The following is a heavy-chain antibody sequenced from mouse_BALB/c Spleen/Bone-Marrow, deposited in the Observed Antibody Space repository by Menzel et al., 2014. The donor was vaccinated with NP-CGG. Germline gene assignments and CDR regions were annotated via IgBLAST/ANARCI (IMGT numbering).Heavy chain of an antibody. Sequence: DVKLVESGGGLVQPGGSLKLSCATSGFTFSDYYMYWVRQTPEKRLEWVAYISNGGGSTYYPDTVKGRFTISRDNAKNTLYLQMSRLKSEDTAMYYCARHYYGSAMDYWGQGTSVTVSS. CDR3: ARHYYGSAMDY. V-gene: IGHV5-12*02. CDR1: GFTFSDYY. D-gene: IGHD1-1*01. CDR2: ISNGGGST. J-gene: IGHJ4*01.